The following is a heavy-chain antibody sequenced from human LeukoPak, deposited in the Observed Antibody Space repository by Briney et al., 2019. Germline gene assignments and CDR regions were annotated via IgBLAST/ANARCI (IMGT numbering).Heavy chain of an antibody. D-gene: IGHD1-26*01. V-gene: IGHV3-21*04. Sequence: PGGSLRLSCAASGFTFSSYSMNWVRQAPGKGLEWVSSISSSSSYIYYADSVKGRFTISRDNAKNSLYLQMNSLRAEDTAVYYCVKPPLRGVGTTHFYYMDVWGKGTTVTVSS. CDR1: GFTFSSYS. CDR2: ISSSSSYI. CDR3: VKPPLRGVGTTHFYYMDV. J-gene: IGHJ6*03.